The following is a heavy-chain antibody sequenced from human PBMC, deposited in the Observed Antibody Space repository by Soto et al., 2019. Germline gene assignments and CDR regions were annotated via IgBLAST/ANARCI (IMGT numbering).Heavy chain of an antibody. J-gene: IGHJ4*02. CDR1: GFTFSSYG. V-gene: IGHV3-30*18. Sequence: QVQLVESGGGVVQPVRSLRLSCSASGFTFSSYGMHWVRQAPGKGLEWVAVISYEGSNKYYADSVKGRFTICRDNSKNTLYLQMNSLRAEDTDEYYCAKDGMITFGGVIDNIDYWGEGTLVTVSS. CDR2: ISYEGSNK. D-gene: IGHD3-16*02. CDR3: AKDGMITFGGVIDNIDY.